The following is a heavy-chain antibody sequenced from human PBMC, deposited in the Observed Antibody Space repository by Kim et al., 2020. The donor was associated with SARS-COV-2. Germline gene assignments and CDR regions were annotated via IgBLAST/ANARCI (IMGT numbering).Heavy chain of an antibody. CDR2: ISGSGGST. CDR3: AKSESYSSSWYYEYYFDY. D-gene: IGHD6-13*01. Sequence: GGSLRLSCAASGFTFSSYAMSWVRQAPGKGLEWVSAISGSGGSTYYADSVKGRFTISRDNSKNTLYLQMNSLRAEDTAVYYCAKSESYSSSWYYEYYFDYWGQGTLVTVSS. V-gene: IGHV3-23*01. CDR1: GFTFSSYA. J-gene: IGHJ4*02.